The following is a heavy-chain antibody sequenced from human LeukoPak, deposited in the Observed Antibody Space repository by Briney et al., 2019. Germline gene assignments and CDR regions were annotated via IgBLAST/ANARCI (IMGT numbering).Heavy chain of an antibody. D-gene: IGHD3-10*01. CDR1: GYTFTGYY. J-gene: IGHJ4*02. CDR2: INPNSGGT. CDR3: ARGSRYGSRSYFDY. Sequence: ASVKVSCKASGYTFTGYYMHWVRQAPGQGLEWMGWINPNSGGTNYAQKFQGRVTMTRDTSTSTAYMELSRLRSDDTAVYYCARGSRYGSRSYFDYWGQGTLVTVSS. V-gene: IGHV1-2*02.